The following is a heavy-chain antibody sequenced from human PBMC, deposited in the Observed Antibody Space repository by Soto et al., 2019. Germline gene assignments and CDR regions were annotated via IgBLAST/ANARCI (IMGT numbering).Heavy chain of an antibody. J-gene: IGHJ4*02. CDR2: IYYSGTT. Sequence: SETLSLTCTVSGGSISSEGYYWSWFRQLPGKGLEWIGDIYYSGTTYHNPSLRSRLTISGDASKNQFSLKLSSVTDADTALYYCARGRGYSYGPYYFDYWGQGTLVTVLL. V-gene: IGHV4-31*03. D-gene: IGHD5-18*01. CDR1: GGSISSEGYY. CDR3: ARGRGYSYGPYYFDY.